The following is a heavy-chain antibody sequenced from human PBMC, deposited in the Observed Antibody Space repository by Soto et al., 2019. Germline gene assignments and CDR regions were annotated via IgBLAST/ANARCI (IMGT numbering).Heavy chain of an antibody. V-gene: IGHV1-3*05. CDR2: INAGNGNT. Sequence: QVQVVQSGAEEKKPGASVKVSCTASGYTFTGYAMHWVRQAPGQRLEWMGWINAGNGNTKYSQKFQGRVTITRDTSASTAYMELSSQRSEDTAVYYCARAVAVAADFDYWGQGTLVTVSS. D-gene: IGHD6-19*01. CDR1: GYTFTGYA. CDR3: ARAVAVAADFDY. J-gene: IGHJ4*02.